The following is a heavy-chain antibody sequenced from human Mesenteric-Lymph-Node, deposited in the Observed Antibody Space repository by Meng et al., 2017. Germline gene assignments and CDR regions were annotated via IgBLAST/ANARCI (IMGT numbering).Heavy chain of an antibody. V-gene: IGHV4-34*01. CDR2: INHSGST. J-gene: IGHJ5*02. Sequence: GSLRLSCAVYGGSFSGYYWSWIRQPPGKGLEWIGEINHSGSTNYNPSPKSRVTISVDTSKNQFSLKLSSVTAADTAVYYCARGTGVGYIVATIPNWFDPWGQGTLVTGAS. D-gene: IGHD5-12*01. CDR1: GGSFSGYY. CDR3: ARGTGVGYIVATIPNWFDP.